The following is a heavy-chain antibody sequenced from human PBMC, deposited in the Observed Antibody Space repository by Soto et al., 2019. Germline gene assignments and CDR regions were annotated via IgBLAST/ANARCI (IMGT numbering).Heavy chain of an antibody. J-gene: IGHJ5*02. Sequence: GGSLRLSCAASGFTFGYYWMSWVRQAPGKGLEWLATIKLDASEKKYVDSVKGRFTISRDNAKNSLYLQMNSLRAEDTAVYYCARDRGATGEANWFDPWGQGTLVTVSS. CDR3: ARDRGATGEANWFDP. CDR1: GFTFGYYW. V-gene: IGHV3-7*01. D-gene: IGHD1-26*01. CDR2: IKLDASEK.